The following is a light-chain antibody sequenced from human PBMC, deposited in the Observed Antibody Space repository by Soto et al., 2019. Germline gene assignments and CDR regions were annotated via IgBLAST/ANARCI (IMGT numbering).Light chain of an antibody. J-gene: IGLJ1*01. CDR3: SSYTSSSTLYV. CDR1: SSDVGGYNY. V-gene: IGLV2-14*01. Sequence: QSALTQPASGSGSPGQSITISCTGTSSDVGGYNYGSWYQQHPGKAPKLMIYDVSNRPSGVSNRFSGSKSGNTASLTISGLQAEDEADYYCSSYTSSSTLYVFGTGTKLTVL. CDR2: DVS.